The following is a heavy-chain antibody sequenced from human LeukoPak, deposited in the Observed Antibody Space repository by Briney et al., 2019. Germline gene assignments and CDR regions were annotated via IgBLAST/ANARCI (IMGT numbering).Heavy chain of an antibody. CDR1: GFTFSSYS. Sequence: KTGGSLRLSCAASGFTFSSYSMNWVRQAPGKGLEWVSSISSSSSYIYYADSVKGRFTISRDNAKNSLYLQMNSLRAEDTAVYYCARDLSGCPFDYWGQGTLVTVSS. D-gene: IGHD6-19*01. J-gene: IGHJ4*02. CDR3: ARDLSGCPFDY. V-gene: IGHV3-21*01. CDR2: ISSSSSYI.